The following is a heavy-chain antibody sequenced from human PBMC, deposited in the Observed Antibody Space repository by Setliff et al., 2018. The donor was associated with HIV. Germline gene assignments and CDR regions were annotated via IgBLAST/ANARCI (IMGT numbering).Heavy chain of an antibody. CDR3: ARGFSVYSSLDPLLNWFDP. Sequence: ASVKVSCKASGYTFTSYSMHWVRQAPGQRLEWMGWINAGSGNTKYSQKFQGRVTITGDTSASTAYMELSSLRSEDTAVYYCARGFSVYSSLDPLLNWFDPWGQGTLVTSPQ. D-gene: IGHD3-22*01. CDR1: GYTFTSYS. J-gene: IGHJ5*02. CDR2: INAGSGNT. V-gene: IGHV1-3*01.